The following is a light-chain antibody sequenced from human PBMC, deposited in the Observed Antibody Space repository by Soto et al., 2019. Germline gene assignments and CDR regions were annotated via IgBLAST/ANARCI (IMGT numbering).Light chain of an antibody. Sequence: QAVVTQEPSLTVSPGGTVTLTCGSSTGAVTSGHYPHWFQQKPGQAPRTLISDTNNKHSWTPARFSGSLIGGKAALTLSGAQPEDEAEYYCLLSYSGSRPVVFGGGTKLTVL. CDR3: LLSYSGSRPVV. J-gene: IGLJ2*01. V-gene: IGLV7-46*01. CDR2: DTN. CDR1: TGAVTSGHY.